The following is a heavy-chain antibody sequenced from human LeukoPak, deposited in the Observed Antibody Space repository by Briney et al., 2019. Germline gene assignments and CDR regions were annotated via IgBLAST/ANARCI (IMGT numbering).Heavy chain of an antibody. CDR2: IKSKTDGATT. CDR3: TTHGDYEGLADS. D-gene: IGHD4-17*01. Sequence: PGGSLRLSCEASGCTFSKPWMSWVRQAPGKGLEWVGRIKSKTDGATTNYAAPVKGRFSISRDDSKNTLYLQMNSLKTDDTAVYYCTTHGDYEGLADSWGQGTLVTVSS. V-gene: IGHV3-15*01. CDR1: GCTFSKPW. J-gene: IGHJ5*01.